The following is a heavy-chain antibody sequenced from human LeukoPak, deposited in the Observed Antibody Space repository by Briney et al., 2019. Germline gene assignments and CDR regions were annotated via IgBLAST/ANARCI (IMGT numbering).Heavy chain of an antibody. D-gene: IGHD6-19*01. Sequence: ASVKVSCKASGYTFTGYYMHWVRQAPGQGLEWMGWINPNSGGTNYAQKFQGRVTMTRDTSISTAYMELSRLRSDDTAVYYCARGQWWLVRRYCGMDVWGQGTTVTVSS. CDR3: ARGQWWLVRRYCGMDV. V-gene: IGHV1-2*02. CDR1: GYTFTGYY. CDR2: INPNSGGT. J-gene: IGHJ6*02.